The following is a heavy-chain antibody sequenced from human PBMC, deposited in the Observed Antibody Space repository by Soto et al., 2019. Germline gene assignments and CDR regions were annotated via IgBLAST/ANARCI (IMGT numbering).Heavy chain of an antibody. D-gene: IGHD4-17*01. V-gene: IGHV4-34*01. CDR2: INHSGST. J-gene: IGHJ4*02. Sequence: QVQLQQWGAGLLKPSETLSLTCAVYGGSFSGYYWSWIRQPPGKGLEWIGEINHSGSTNYNPSLKSRVTISVDTSKNQFSLKLSSVTAADTAVYYCARHVYGDYIDYWGQGTLVTVSS. CDR1: GGSFSGYY. CDR3: ARHVYGDYIDY.